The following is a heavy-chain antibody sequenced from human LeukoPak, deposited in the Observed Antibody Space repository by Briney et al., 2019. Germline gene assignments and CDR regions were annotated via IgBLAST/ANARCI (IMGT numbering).Heavy chain of an antibody. J-gene: IGHJ4*02. CDR1: GFTVSNNY. CDR2: IHRGGTT. Sequence: GGSLRLSCAASGFTVSNNYMSWVRQAPGRGLEWVSLIHRGGTTYHADSVKGRFTISRDNSKNTVYFQMNSLRAEDTAVYYCAKVDGGQSIWGQGTLVTVCS. D-gene: IGHD6-6*01. CDR3: AKVDGGQSI. V-gene: IGHV3-53*01.